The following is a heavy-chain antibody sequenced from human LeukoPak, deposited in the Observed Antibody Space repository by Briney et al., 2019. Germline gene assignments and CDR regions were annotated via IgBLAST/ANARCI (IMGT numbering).Heavy chain of an antibody. Sequence: GGSLRLSCAASGFTFSSYAMHWVRQAPGKGLEWVAVISYNGSNKYYADSVNGRFTISRDNSKNTLYLQMSSLRAEDTAVYYCARAGQITIFGVVIIDDWGQGTLVTVSS. CDR1: GFTFSSYA. CDR3: ARAGQITIFGVVIIDD. V-gene: IGHV3-30-3*01. J-gene: IGHJ4*02. D-gene: IGHD3-3*01. CDR2: ISYNGSNK.